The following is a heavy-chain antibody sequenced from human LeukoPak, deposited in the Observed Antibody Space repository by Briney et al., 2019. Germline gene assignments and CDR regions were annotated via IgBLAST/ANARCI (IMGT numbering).Heavy chain of an antibody. V-gene: IGHV1-46*01. J-gene: IGHJ4*02. CDR3: ARDSVQTYYGSGSNFDY. CDR2: INPSGGST. D-gene: IGHD3-10*01. CDR1: GYTFTSYY. Sequence: ASVKVSCKASGYTFTSYYMHWVRRAPGQGLEWMGIINPSGGSTSYAQKFQGRVTMTRDTSTSTVYMELSSLRSEDTAVYYCARDSVQTYYGSGSNFDYWGQGTLVTVSS.